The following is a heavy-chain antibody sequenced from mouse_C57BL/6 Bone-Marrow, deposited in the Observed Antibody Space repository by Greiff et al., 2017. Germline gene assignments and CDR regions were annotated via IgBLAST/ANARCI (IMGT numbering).Heavy chain of an antibody. CDR1: GYTFTSYW. CDR3: EKKLRRD. CDR2: IDANSGGT. J-gene: IGHJ2*01. Sequence: QVQLQQPGAELVKPGASVKLSCKASGYTFTSYWMHWVQQRPRRGLEWIGRIDANSGGTKYNENFKGKNTLAVDKPSSTAYKQLSSLTSGDSAVYYGEKKLRRDWGQGTTLTVSS. V-gene: IGHV1-72*01.